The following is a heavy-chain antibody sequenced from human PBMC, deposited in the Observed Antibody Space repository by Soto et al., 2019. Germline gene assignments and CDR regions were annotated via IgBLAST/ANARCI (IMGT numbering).Heavy chain of an antibody. CDR3: ARDKRSPPFIAVASYYFDY. D-gene: IGHD6-19*01. J-gene: IGHJ4*02. V-gene: IGHV3-33*01. Sequence: GGSLRLSCAASGFTFSSYGMHWVRQAPGKGLEWVAVIWYDGSNKYYADSVKGRFTISRDNSKNTLYLQMNSLRAEDTAVYYCARDKRSPPFIAVASYYFDYWGQGTLVTVSS. CDR1: GFTFSSYG. CDR2: IWYDGSNK.